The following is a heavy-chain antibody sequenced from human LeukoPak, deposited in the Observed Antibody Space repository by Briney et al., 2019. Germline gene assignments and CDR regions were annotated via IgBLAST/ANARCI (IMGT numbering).Heavy chain of an antibody. CDR3: VRLYDDYTNGHFDS. CDR1: GFSFSSYW. D-gene: IGHD4-11*01. Sequence: GGSLRLSCAASGFSFSSYWMHWVRQGPGKGLVWVSHIHSDGTTTTYADSVKGRFTISRDNAKNTVYLQMNSLRAEDTAVYYCVRLYDDYTNGHFDSWGQGTLVTVSS. J-gene: IGHJ4*02. V-gene: IGHV3-74*01. CDR2: IHSDGTTT.